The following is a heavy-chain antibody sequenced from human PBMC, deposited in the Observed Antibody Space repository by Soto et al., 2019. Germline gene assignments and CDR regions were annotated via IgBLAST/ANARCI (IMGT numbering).Heavy chain of an antibody. J-gene: IGHJ5*02. CDR3: VKGIAVAGIGWFDP. CDR1: GFTFSSYA. V-gene: IGHV3-64D*08. D-gene: IGHD6-19*01. Sequence: GGSLRLSCSASGFTFSSYAMHWVRQAPGKGLEYVSAISSNGGSTYYADSVKGRFTISRDNSKNTLYLQMSSLRAEDTAVYYCVKGIAVAGIGWFDPWGQGTLVTVSS. CDR2: ISSNGGST.